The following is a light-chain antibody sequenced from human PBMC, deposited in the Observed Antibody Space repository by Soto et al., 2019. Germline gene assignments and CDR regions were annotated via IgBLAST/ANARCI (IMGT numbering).Light chain of an antibody. V-gene: IGKV4-1*01. Sequence: IVMTQSPDSLAVSLGERATINCKSSRIFLYSSNNKNHLAWYQQKPGQPPKLLIYWASTRDSGVPDRFSGSGSGTDFTLTISSLQAEDLAVYYCQQYYSSSLTFGGGTKVDIK. CDR3: QQYYSSSLT. CDR2: WAS. CDR1: RIFLYSSNNKNH. J-gene: IGKJ4*01.